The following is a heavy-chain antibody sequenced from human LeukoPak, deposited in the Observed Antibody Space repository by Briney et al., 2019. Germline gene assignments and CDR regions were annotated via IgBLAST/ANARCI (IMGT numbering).Heavy chain of an antibody. CDR3: AKDRGNYDFWSGDYPDY. D-gene: IGHD3-3*01. CDR2: ISGSGGST. CDR1: GFTFSSYA. Sequence: GGSLRLSCAASGFTFSSYAMSWVRQAPGKGLEWVSGISGSGGSTYYADSVKGRFTISRDNSKNTLYLQMNSLRAEDTAVYYCAKDRGNYDFWSGDYPDYWGQGTLVTVSS. J-gene: IGHJ4*02. V-gene: IGHV3-23*01.